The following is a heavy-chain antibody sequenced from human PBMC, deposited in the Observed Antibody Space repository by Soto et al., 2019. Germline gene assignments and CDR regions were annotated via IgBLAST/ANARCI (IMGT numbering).Heavy chain of an antibody. J-gene: IGHJ6*03. CDR1: GFTFSSYD. CDR3: AKDRDKFTDYYYYMDV. CDR2: ISYDGSNK. V-gene: IGHV3-30*18. Sequence: QVQLVESGGGVVQPGRSLRLSCAASGFTFSSYDMHWVRQAPGKGLEWVAVISYDGSNKYYADSVKGRFTISRDNSKNTLYLQMNSLRAEDTAVYYCAKDRDKFTDYYYYMDVWGKGTTVTVSS.